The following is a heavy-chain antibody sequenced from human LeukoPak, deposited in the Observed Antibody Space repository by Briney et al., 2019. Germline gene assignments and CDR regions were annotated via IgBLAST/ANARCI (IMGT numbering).Heavy chain of an antibody. Sequence: SETLSLTCTVSGGSISSGGYYWSWIRQHPGKGLEWIGYIYYSGSTNYNPSLKSRVTISVDTSKNQFSLKLSSVTAADTAVYYCARDSTLGILDYWGQGTLVTVSS. CDR1: GGSISSGGYY. CDR3: ARDSTLGILDY. V-gene: IGHV4-61*08. D-gene: IGHD3-16*01. CDR2: IYYSGST. J-gene: IGHJ4*02.